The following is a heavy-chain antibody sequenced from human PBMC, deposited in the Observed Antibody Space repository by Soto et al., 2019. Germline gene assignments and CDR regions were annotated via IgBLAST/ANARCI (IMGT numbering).Heavy chain of an antibody. CDR1: GFTFSSYA. CDR3: ARGDGYISYYYGMDV. J-gene: IGHJ6*02. V-gene: IGHV3-23*01. Sequence: GGSLRLSCAASGFTFSSYAMSWVRQAPGKGLEWVSAITYSGVSTYYADSVKGRFTISRDNSRNTLYLQLNSLRAEDTAVYYCARGDGYISYYYGMDVWGQGTTVTVSS. CDR2: ITYSGVST. D-gene: IGHD5-12*01.